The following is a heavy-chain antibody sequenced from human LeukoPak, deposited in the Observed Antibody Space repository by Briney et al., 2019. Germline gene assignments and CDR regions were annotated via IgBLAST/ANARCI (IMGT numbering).Heavy chain of an antibody. J-gene: IGHJ4*02. CDR3: ARSIRFLEWDPLYYFDY. D-gene: IGHD3-3*01. CDR1: GGTFSSYA. CDR2: SIPIFGTA. Sequence: GASVKVSCKASGGTFSSYAISWVRQAPGQGLEWMGGSIPIFGTANYAQKVQGRGTITTDESTRTAYMELSSLRSEDTAVYYCARSIRFLEWDPLYYFDYWGQGTLVTVSS. V-gene: IGHV1-69*05.